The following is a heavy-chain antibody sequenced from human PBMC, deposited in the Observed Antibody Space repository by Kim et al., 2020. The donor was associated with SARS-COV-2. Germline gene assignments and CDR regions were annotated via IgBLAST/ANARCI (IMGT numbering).Heavy chain of an antibody. D-gene: IGHD3-10*01. V-gene: IGHV4-34*01. CDR3: ARELRRGGTMVRGVIPHIGGPYFDY. CDR1: GGSFSGYY. Sequence: SETMSLTCAVYGGSFSGYYWSWIRQPPGKGLEWIGEINHSGSTNYNPSLKSRVTISVDTSKNQFSLKLSSVTAADTAVYYCARELRRGGTMVRGVIPHIGGPYFDYWGQGPLVTVSS. CDR2: INHSGST. J-gene: IGHJ4*02.